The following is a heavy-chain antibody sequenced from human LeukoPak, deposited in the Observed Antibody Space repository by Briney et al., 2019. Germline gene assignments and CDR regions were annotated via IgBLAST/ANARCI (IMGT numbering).Heavy chain of an antibody. J-gene: IGHJ5*02. CDR1: GYSISSGYY. D-gene: IGHD4-17*01. Sequence: SETLSLTCNVSGYSISSGYYWGWIRQPPGKGLEWIGSIYHSGSTYYNPSLKSRVTISVDTSKNQFSLKLSSMTAADTAVYYCAKRGSHYGDSLFDPWGQGTLVTVSS. CDR2: IYHSGST. V-gene: IGHV4-38-2*02. CDR3: AKRGSHYGDSLFDP.